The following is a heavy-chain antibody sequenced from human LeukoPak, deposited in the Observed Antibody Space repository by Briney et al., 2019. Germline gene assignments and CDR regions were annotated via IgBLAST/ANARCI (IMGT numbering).Heavy chain of an antibody. CDR1: GFIFSSYW. V-gene: IGHV3-7*01. CDR2: IKEDGSEK. J-gene: IGHJ4*02. D-gene: IGHD3-16*01. CDR3: ARGGPTGGIDD. Sequence: GGSLRLSCVVSGFIFSSYWMSWVRQAPGKGLEWVANIKEDGSEKYYVDSVKGRFTISRDNAKNSLFLEMSSLRAEDTAVYFSARGGPTGGIDDWGQGTLVTVSS.